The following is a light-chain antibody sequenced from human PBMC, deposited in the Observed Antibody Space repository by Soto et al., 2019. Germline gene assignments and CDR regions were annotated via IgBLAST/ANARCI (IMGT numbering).Light chain of an antibody. CDR1: QGIGDT. CDR2: DTS. V-gene: IGKV3-15*01. CDR3: QPYNNWPLT. Sequence: EVGMRQSPSTLSASPGEGATLSCGASQGIGDTLAWYQHKPGQTPRLLIYDTSTRATGVPTRFSGSGSGAEFNLTINSLQSEDFAVYYCQPYNNWPLTFGGGTKVDIK. J-gene: IGKJ4*01.